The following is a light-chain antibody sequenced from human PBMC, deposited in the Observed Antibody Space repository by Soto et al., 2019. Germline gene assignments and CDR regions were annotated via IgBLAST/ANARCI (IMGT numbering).Light chain of an antibody. CDR1: QSISSN. CDR2: GAS. Sequence: EIVMTQSPATLSVSPGERATLSCRASQSISSNLAWYQQKPGQAPRLLIYGASTRATGIPARFSGSGSGTEFTLTISSLQSEDSVVYYCQQNHSWLPITFGQGTRLE. CDR3: QQNHSWLPIT. J-gene: IGKJ5*01. V-gene: IGKV3-15*01.